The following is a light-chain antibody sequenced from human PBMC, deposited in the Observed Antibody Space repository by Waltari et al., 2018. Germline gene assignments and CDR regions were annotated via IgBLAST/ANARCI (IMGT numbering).Light chain of an antibody. Sequence: QSALTQPASVSGSPGQSVTIFRTGTSTDVGGYNSVSWYQEHPGQAPRVIIYDVSDRPSGVSDRFSGSKTGNTASLTISGLQAEDEAQYYCSSQSRNNVVLFGGGTKLTVL. V-gene: IGLV2-14*01. CDR2: DVS. J-gene: IGLJ2*01. CDR1: STDVGGYNS. CDR3: SSQSRNNVVL.